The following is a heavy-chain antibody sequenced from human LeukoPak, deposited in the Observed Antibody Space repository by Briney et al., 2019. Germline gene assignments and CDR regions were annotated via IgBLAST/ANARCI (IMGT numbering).Heavy chain of an antibody. CDR3: AREDSHLRIAFDM. J-gene: IGHJ3*02. CDR1: GFTFSRYW. D-gene: IGHD6-6*01. V-gene: IGHV3-74*01. Sequence: GGSLRLSCAASGFTFSRYWMHWVRQAPGKGLVWVSHVNSDGSSATYADSVKGRFTISRDNAKNTLYLQMRSLRSEDTAVYYCAREDSHLRIAFDMWGHGTMVTVSS. CDR2: VNSDGSSA.